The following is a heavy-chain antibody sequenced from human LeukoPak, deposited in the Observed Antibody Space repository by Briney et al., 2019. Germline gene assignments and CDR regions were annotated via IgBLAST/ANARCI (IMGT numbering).Heavy chain of an antibody. D-gene: IGHD3-16*01. CDR3: ARVELGYYYYMDV. J-gene: IGHJ6*03. Sequence: GGSLRLSCAASGFTFSSYWMHWVRQAPGKGLVWVSRINTDGSSTSYADSVKGRFTISRDNSKNTLYLQMNSLRAEDTAVYYCARVELGYYYYMDVWGKGTTVTVSS. CDR1: GFTFSSYW. CDR2: INTDGSST. V-gene: IGHV3-74*01.